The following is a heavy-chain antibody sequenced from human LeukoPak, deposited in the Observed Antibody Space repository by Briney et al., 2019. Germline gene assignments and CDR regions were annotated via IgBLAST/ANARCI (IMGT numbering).Heavy chain of an antibody. D-gene: IGHD2-15*01. CDR3: ARDRRSYCSGANCDSGTDY. CDR1: GGTFSSYA. Sequence: APVKVSCKASGGTFSSYAISWVRQAPGQGLEWMGWISAYNGNRNYAQKFQGRVTMTTDTSTSTANMELRSLRSDDTAVYYCARDRRSYCSGANCDSGTDYWGQGTLVTVSS. J-gene: IGHJ4*02. V-gene: IGHV1-18*01. CDR2: ISAYNGNR.